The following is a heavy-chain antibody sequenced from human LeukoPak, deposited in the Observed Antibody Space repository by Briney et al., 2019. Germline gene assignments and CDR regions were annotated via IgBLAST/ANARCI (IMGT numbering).Heavy chain of an antibody. V-gene: IGHV3-74*01. CDR1: FTFSSSW. J-gene: IGHJ4*02. CDR2: INSDGSNT. Sequence: PGGSLRLSCGFTFSSSWMHWFRQAPGKGLVWVSRINSDGSNTNCADSVKGRFTISRDNAKNTLYLQMNSLRAEDTAVYYCARGSLFGGQGALVTVSS. CDR3: ARGSLF.